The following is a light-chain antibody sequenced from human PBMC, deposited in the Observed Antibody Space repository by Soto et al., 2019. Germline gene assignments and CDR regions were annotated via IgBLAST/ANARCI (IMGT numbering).Light chain of an antibody. CDR2: DTS. V-gene: IGKV3-15*01. Sequence: EVVMRQSAATLSVSAGQGATPSWGASQGSGDTLAWYQHKPGQTPRLLIYDTSTRATGVPTRFSGSRSGAEFTLTINSLQSEDFAVYYCQPYNNWPLTFGGGTKVDIK. J-gene: IGKJ4*01. CDR3: QPYNNWPLT. CDR1: QGSGDT.